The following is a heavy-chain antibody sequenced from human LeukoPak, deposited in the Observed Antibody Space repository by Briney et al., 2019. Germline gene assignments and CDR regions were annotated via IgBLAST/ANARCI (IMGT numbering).Heavy chain of an antibody. CDR3: ARPRYTAAYDL. CDR1: GFSFISNW. V-gene: IGHV3-7*01. CDR2: MKGDGSEK. Sequence: GGSLRLSCAASGFSFISNWMTWVRQAPGKGLEWVANMKGDGSEKYYVDSVKGRFTISRDNAKNLLYLQMNSLRAEDTAVYYCARPRYTAAYDLWGQGIMVTVSS. J-gene: IGHJ3*01. D-gene: IGHD3-16*02.